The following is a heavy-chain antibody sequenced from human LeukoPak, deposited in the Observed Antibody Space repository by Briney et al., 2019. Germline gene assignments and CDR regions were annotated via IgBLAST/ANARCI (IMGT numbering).Heavy chain of an antibody. V-gene: IGHV3-7*03. CDR2: IKNDGSEK. CDR1: GFTFSNYW. J-gene: IGHJ6*03. Sequence: PGGSLRLSCAGSGFTFSNYWMSWVRQAPGKGLEWVANIKNDGSEKYYVDSVKGRFTISRDNAKNSLYLQMNSLRAEDTAVYYCAKDRLLCSSTSCYVSYMDVWGKGTTVTVSS. CDR3: AKDRLLCSSTSCYVSYMDV. D-gene: IGHD2-2*01.